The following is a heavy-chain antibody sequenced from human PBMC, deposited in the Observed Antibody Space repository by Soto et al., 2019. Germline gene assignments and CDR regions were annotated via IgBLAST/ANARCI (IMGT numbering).Heavy chain of an antibody. CDR3: AKPSSPYCSGGSCYAPLYYYRMDV. Sequence: SVKVACKASGGPFSSYAISWLRQAPRQGLEWMGRIIPMLGTANYAQKFQGRVTITAHKSTSKAYMESSRLRSEDTAVYYCAKPSSPYCSGGSCYAPLYYYRMDVWGQGTTVTVSS. V-gene: IGHV1-69*10. CDR2: IIPMLGTA. D-gene: IGHD2-15*01. J-gene: IGHJ6*02. CDR1: GGPFSSYA.